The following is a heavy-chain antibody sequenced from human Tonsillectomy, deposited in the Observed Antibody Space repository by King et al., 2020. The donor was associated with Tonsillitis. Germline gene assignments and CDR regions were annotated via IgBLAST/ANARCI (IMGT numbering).Heavy chain of an antibody. CDR1: GGPFSDYY. CDR2: INHSGNT. D-gene: IGHD1-26*01. Sequence: VQLQQWGAGLLKPSDTLSLTCAVYGGPFSDYYWRWIRQPPGKGLEWIGQINHSGNTNYNPSLKSRFTMSVDTSKNQVSVRLSSVTAADTAVYYCARVSGSYGGGFDSWGQGTLVTVSS. J-gene: IGHJ4*02. CDR3: ARVSGSYGGGFDS. V-gene: IGHV4-34*01.